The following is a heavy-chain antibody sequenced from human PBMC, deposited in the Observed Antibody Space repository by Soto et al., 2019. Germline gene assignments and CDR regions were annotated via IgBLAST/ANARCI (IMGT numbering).Heavy chain of an antibody. CDR3: ARVNGYSSGWFEYFQH. D-gene: IGHD6-19*01. J-gene: IGHJ1*01. Sequence: ASVKVSCKASGYTFTSSAMHWVRQAPGQRLEWMGWINAGNGNTKYSQKFQGRVTITRDTSASTAYMELSSLRSEDTAVYYCARVNGYSSGWFEYFQHWGQGTLGTVCS. V-gene: IGHV1-3*01. CDR1: GYTFTSSA. CDR2: INAGNGNT.